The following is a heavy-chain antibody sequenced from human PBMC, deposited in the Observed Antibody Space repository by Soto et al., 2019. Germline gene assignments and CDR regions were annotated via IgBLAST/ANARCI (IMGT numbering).Heavy chain of an antibody. CDR3: ARVTTVTTRAFDI. V-gene: IGHV4-31*03. CDR1: GGSISSGGYY. J-gene: IGHJ3*02. D-gene: IGHD4-17*01. Sequence: SETLSLTCTVSGGSISSGGYYWSWIRQHPGKGLEWIGYIYYSGSTYYNPSLKSRVTISVDTSKNQFSLKLSSVTAADTAVYYCARVTTVTTRAFDIWGQGTMVTVSS. CDR2: IYYSGST.